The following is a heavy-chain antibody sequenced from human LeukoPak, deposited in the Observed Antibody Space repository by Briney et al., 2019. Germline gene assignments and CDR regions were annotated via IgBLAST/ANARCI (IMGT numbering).Heavy chain of an antibody. V-gene: IGHV4-31*03. CDR3: AGELTRHQYFDY. CDR2: MHYTGTT. CDR1: GDSISSGDYY. J-gene: IGHJ4*02. Sequence: SETLSLTCSVSGDSISSGDYYWSWIRQHPAKGLEWIGYMHYTGTTYYNPSLMGRAAISVDTSKNQFSLRLSSVTAADTAVYYCAGELTRHQYFDYWGQGTLVTVSS. D-gene: IGHD2-2*01.